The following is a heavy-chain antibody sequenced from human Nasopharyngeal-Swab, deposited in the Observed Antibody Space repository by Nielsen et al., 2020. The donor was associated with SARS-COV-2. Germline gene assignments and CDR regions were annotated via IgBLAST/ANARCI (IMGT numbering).Heavy chain of an antibody. CDR3: ARYCSTTSCPRGFDY. Sequence: WIRQPPGKGLEWVAHIKQSGSGQYYVDSVKGRFTISRDNAKNSLSLQMNSLRAGDTAVYYCARYCSTTSCPRGFDYWGQGTLVTVSS. CDR2: IKQSGSGQ. D-gene: IGHD2-2*01. V-gene: IGHV3-7*01. J-gene: IGHJ4*02.